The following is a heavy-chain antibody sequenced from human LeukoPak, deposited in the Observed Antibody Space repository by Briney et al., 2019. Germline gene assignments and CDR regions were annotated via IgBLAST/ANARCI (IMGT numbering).Heavy chain of an antibody. V-gene: IGHV3-74*01. CDR3: AKERITMVRGATNDY. CDR1: GFTFSSYW. J-gene: IGHJ4*02. CDR2: INSDGSST. Sequence: GGSLRLSCAASGFTFSSYWMHWVRQAPGKGLVWVSRINSDGSSTSYADSVKGRFTISRDNSKNTLYLQMNSLRAEDTAVYYCAKERITMVRGATNDYWGQGTLVTVSS. D-gene: IGHD3-10*01.